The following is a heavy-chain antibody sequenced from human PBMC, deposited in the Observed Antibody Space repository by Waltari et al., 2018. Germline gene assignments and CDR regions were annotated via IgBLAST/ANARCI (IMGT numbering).Heavy chain of an antibody. D-gene: IGHD3-10*01. V-gene: IGHV4-34*01. Sequence: QVQLQQWGAGLLKPSETLSLTCAVYGGSFSGYYWSWIRQPPGKGLEWIGEINHSGSTNYNPSLKGRVTISVDTSKNQFSLKLSSVTAADTAVYYCASGEPWGVDAFDIWGQGTMVTVSS. CDR3: ASGEPWGVDAFDI. J-gene: IGHJ3*02. CDR1: GGSFSGYY. CDR2: INHSGST.